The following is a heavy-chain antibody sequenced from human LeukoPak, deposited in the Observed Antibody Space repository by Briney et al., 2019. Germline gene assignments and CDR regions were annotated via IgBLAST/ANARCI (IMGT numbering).Heavy chain of an antibody. D-gene: IGHD1/OR15-1a*01. J-gene: IGHJ4*02. CDR3: ALSLNNAAYFDY. CDR2: IDWDDDE. Sequence: ESGPALVKPTQTLTLTFTFSGFSLTTHAMRVSWIRQPPGKALEWPARIDWDDDEFYSRPLKTRLTISKDTSKNQVVLTMTNMDPVDTATYYCALSLNNAAYFDYWGQGTLVTVSS. CDR1: GFSLTTHAMR. V-gene: IGHV2-70*04.